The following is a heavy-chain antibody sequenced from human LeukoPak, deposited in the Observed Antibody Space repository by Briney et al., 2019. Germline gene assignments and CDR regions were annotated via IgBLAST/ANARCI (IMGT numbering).Heavy chain of an antibody. J-gene: IGHJ3*02. D-gene: IGHD2-2*01. V-gene: IGHV4-59*01. CDR1: GGSISSYY. CDR2: IYYSGST. CDR3: ARSPTRFYAFDI. Sequence: SETLSLTCTVSGGSISSYYRSWIRQPPGKGLEWIGYIYYSGSTNYNPSLKSRVTISVDTSKNQFSLKLSSVTAADTAVYYCARSPTRFYAFDIWGQGTMVTVSS.